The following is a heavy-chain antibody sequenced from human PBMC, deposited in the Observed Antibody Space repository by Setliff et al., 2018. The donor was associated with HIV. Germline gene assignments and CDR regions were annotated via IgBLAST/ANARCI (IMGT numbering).Heavy chain of an antibody. CDR1: GDSISSGSNY. CDR2: IYTSGP. J-gene: IGHJ6*03. Sequence: SETLSLTCTVSGDSISSGSNYWSWIRQPAGKGLEWIGRIYTSGPRYNPSLENRVTISVDTSKNQFSLKLSSVTAADTAVYYCNIYYYYYMDVWGKGTTVTVSS. CDR3: NIYYYYYMDV. V-gene: IGHV4-61*02.